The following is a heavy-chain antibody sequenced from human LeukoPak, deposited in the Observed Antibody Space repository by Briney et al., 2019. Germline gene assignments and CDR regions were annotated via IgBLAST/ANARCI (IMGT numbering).Heavy chain of an antibody. CDR3: ARGPYYYGSGRREGDYYYYYMDV. J-gene: IGHJ6*03. CDR1: GYTFTGYY. Sequence: ASVKVSCKASGYTFTGYYMHWVRQAPGQGLEWMGWINPNSGGTNYAQKFQGRVTMTRNTSISTAYMELSSLRSEDTAVYYCARGPYYYGSGRREGDYYYYYMDVWGKGTTVTISS. V-gene: IGHV1-2*02. CDR2: INPNSGGT. D-gene: IGHD3-10*01.